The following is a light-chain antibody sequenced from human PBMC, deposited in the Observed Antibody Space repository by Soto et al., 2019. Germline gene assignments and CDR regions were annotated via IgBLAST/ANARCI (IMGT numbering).Light chain of an antibody. V-gene: IGKV4-1*01. CDR3: QQYYSTPPYT. CDR1: QSVLYSSNNKNY. J-gene: IGKJ2*01. Sequence: IVMTQSPDSLAVSLGERATINRKSRQSVLYSSNNKNYLAWYRQKPGQPPKLLIYWASIRESGVPDRISGSGSGTDFTLTISSLQAEDVAIYYCQQYYSTPPYTFGQGTKLEIK. CDR2: WAS.